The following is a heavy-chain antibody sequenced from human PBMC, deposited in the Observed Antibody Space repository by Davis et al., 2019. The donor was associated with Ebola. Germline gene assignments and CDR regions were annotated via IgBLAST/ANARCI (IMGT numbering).Heavy chain of an antibody. CDR2: IDYSGST. CDR1: GGSISSSSYY. J-gene: IGHJ4*02. CDR3: ARGPLWFGELLYPYYFDY. Sequence: SETLSLTCTVSGGSISSSSYYWGWIRQHPGKGLEWIGNIDYSGSTYHNSSLKSRIIMSLDTSTNQVLLSLSSGTAADTAVYYWARGPLWFGELLYPYYFDYWGQGTLVTVSS. V-gene: IGHV4-31*03. D-gene: IGHD3-10*01.